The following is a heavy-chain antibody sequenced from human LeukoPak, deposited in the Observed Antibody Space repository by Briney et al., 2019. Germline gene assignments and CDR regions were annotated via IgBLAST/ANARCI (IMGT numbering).Heavy chain of an antibody. CDR1: GYTLTELS. J-gene: IGHJ4*02. V-gene: IGHV1-24*01. D-gene: IGHD1-26*01. CDR3: ATYSGSYRYFDY. CDR2: FDPEDGET. Sequence: ASVKVSCKVSGYTLTELSMHWVRQAPGKGLEWMGGFDPEDGETIYAQKFQGRVTMTEDTSTDTAYMELSSLRSEDTAVYYCATYSGSYRYFDYWGRGTLVTVSS.